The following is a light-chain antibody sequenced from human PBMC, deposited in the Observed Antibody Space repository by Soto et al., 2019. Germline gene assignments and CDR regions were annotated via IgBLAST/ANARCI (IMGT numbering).Light chain of an antibody. CDR1: QSVSSSY. CDR2: GAS. CDR3: QQYGSSPPIT. J-gene: IGKJ5*01. Sequence: GLTRSARTLSLSPGERATLSCRASQSVSSSYLAWYQQKPGQAPRLLIYGASSRATGIPDRFSGSGSGTDFTLTISRLEPEDFAVYYCQQYGSSPPITFGQGTRLEF. V-gene: IGKV3-20*01.